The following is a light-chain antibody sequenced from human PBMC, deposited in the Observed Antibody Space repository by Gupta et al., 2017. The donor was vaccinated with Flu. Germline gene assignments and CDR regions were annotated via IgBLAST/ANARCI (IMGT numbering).Light chain of an antibody. V-gene: IGLV1-40*01. CDR2: GNH. Sequence: SVLTQPPSVSGAPGQRLTSSCTGIGAGYDVHWYQQLPGTAPKLLIFGNHSRPSGVPDRISGSKSGTSASLAITGLQAEDEADYYCQSYDSSLSGVVFGGGTKLTVL. J-gene: IGLJ2*01. CDR1: IGAGYD. CDR3: QSYDSSLSGVV.